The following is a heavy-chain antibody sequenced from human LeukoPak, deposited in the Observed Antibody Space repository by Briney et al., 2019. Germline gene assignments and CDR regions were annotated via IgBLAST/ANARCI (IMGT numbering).Heavy chain of an antibody. CDR3: GTYYYGSGSYYSPGFYFDY. CDR1: GFTFSSYS. Sequence: PGGSLRLSCAASGFTFSSYSMNWVRQAPGKGLEWVSSISSSSSYIYYADSVKGRFTISRDNAKNSLYLQMNSLRAEDTAVYYCGTYYYGSGSYYSPGFYFDYWGQGTLVTVSS. V-gene: IGHV3-21*01. J-gene: IGHJ4*02. D-gene: IGHD3-10*01. CDR2: ISSSSSYI.